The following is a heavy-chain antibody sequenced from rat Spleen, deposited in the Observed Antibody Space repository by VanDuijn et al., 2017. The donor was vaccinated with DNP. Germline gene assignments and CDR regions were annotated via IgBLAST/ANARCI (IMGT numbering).Heavy chain of an antibody. V-gene: IGHV5S13*01. CDR1: GFSFRNYG. J-gene: IGHJ2*01. Sequence: EVQLVESGGGLVQPGRSLKLSCAASGFSFRNYGMAWVRQTPTKGLEWVASITSSGGDSYYPDSVKGRFTISRDNAKNTLYLQMNSLRSEDTASYYCARGGRSYFDYWGQGVMVTVSS. D-gene: IGHD1-11*01. CDR3: ARGGRSYFDY. CDR2: ITSSGGDS.